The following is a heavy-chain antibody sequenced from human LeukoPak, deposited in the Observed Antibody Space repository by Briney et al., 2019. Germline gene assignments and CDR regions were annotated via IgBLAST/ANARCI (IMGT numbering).Heavy chain of an antibody. CDR3: AKDQDYYYDSSGLLDY. D-gene: IGHD3-22*01. CDR1: GFTFSSYA. CDR2: ISGSGGST. Sequence: PTGGSLRLSCAASGFTFSSYAISWVRQAPGKGLKWVSAISGSGGSTYYADSVKGRFTISRDNSKNTLYLQMNSLRAEDTAVYYCAKDQDYYYDSSGLLDYWGQGTLVTVSS. J-gene: IGHJ4*02. V-gene: IGHV3-23*01.